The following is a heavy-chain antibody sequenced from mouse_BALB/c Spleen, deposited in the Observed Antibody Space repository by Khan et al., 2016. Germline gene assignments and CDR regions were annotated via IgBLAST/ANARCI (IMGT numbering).Heavy chain of an antibody. CDR2: IYPGDGDT. Sequence: QVQLQQSGAELARPGASVRLSCKASGYTSANYWMQWVKQRPGQGLEWIGSIYPGDGDTRYSQKFKDKATLTADKSSSSAYMHLRSLASEDSAVYYCADALFAYWGQGTLVTVSA. CDR3: ADALFAY. CDR1: GYTSANYW. V-gene: IGHV1-87*01. J-gene: IGHJ3*01.